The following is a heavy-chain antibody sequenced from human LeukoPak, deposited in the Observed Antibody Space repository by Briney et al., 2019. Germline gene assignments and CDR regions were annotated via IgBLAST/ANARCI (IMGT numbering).Heavy chain of an antibody. J-gene: IGHJ6*03. Sequence: ASVKVSCKASGYTFTSYGISWVRQAPGQGLEWMGWISAYNGNTNYAQKLQGRVTMTTDTSTSTAYMELRSLRSDDTAVYYCARAYSSGWDYYYYYMDVWGKGTTVTVSS. D-gene: IGHD6-19*01. CDR3: ARAYSSGWDYYYYYMDV. V-gene: IGHV1-18*01. CDR1: GYTFTSYG. CDR2: ISAYNGNT.